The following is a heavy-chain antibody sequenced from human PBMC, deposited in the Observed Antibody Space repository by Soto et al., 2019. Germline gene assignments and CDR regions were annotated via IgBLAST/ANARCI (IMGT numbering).Heavy chain of an antibody. CDR2: ITSSGSYT. CDR3: ARELDGLDV. V-gene: IGHV3-11*05. CDR1: GCTIIGSD. J-gene: IGHJ6*02. Sequence: PGGPQRVSCAAAGCTIIGSDRSWVRQATGKGLEWVSYITSSGSYTKYADPVQGRFTISRDNAKNSLYLQMNSLRAEDTAVYYCARELDGLDVWGQGTTVTVSS.